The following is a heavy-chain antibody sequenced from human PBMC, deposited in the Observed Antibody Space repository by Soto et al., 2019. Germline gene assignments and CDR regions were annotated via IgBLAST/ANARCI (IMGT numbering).Heavy chain of an antibody. CDR3: AKDRIVMIRGVMNYYGMDV. Sequence: QVQLVESGGGVVQPGRSLRLSCAASGFTFSNYGMHWVRQAPGKGLEWVAFILYDGSDKYFADSVKGRFTISRDNSKNTRDLQMNSLRAEDTAVYYCAKDRIVMIRGVMNYYGMDVWGQGTTVTVSS. D-gene: IGHD3-10*01. CDR2: ILYDGSDK. J-gene: IGHJ6*02. V-gene: IGHV3-30*18. CDR1: GFTFSNYG.